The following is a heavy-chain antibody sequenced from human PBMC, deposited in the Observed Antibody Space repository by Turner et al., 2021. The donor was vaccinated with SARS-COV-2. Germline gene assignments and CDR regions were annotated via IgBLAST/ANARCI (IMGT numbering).Heavy chain of an antibody. J-gene: IGHJ5*02. CDR2: IYYRGST. D-gene: IGHD3-10*01. Sequence: QVLLQASGPGLVKPSETLSLTCTVSGGSISSYYWAWIRQPPGKRLEWIGYIYYRGSTNYNPSLKSRVTISVDTSKNQFSLKLTSVTAADTAVYFCARELTNNWFDPWGQGTLVTVS. CDR3: ARELTNNWFDP. CDR1: GGSISSYY. V-gene: IGHV4-59*01.